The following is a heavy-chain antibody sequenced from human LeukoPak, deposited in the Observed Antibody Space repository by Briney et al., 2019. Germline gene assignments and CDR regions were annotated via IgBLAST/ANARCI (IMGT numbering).Heavy chain of an antibody. J-gene: IGHJ3*02. D-gene: IGHD2-21*02. CDR1: HYSISSTYY. Sequence: PSETLSLTCTVSHYSISSTYYWGWIRQPPGKGLEWIASIYHSGSTHYNPSLKSRVTISIDTPKNQFSLKMNSVTAADTARYFCAGVGKAYCVADCYPPGAFDIWGQGKMVTV. CDR2: IYHSGST. V-gene: IGHV4-38-2*02. CDR3: AGVGKAYCVADCYPPGAFDI.